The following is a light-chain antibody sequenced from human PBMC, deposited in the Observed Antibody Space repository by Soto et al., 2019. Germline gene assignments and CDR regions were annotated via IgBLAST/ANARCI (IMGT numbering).Light chain of an antibody. V-gene: IGKV1-39*01. CDR2: SAS. CDR3: QQYNNWRRT. Sequence: DIQMTQSPSSLSASVGDRVTITCRASQSIAKSLNWYQQKPGKAPKLLIHSASTLQSGVPSRFSGSGSGTEFTLTISSLQSEDFAVYYCQQYNNWRRTFGQGTKVDIK. J-gene: IGKJ1*01. CDR1: QSIAKS.